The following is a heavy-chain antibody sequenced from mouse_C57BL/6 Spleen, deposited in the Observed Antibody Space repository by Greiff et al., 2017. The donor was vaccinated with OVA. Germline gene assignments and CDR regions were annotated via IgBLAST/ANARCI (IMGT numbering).Heavy chain of an antibody. D-gene: IGHD2-4*01. J-gene: IGHJ4*01. CDR1: GYSITSGSY. CDR2: IRYDGSN. CDR3: ARLYDYDYAMDY. Sequence: EVKLVESGPGLVKPSQSLSLTCSVTGYSITSGSYWNWIRQFPGNKLEWMGYIRYDGSNNYNQSLKNRISITRDTSKNPFFLKWNSVTTEDTATYDCARLYDYDYAMDYWGQGTSVTVSS. V-gene: IGHV3-6*01.